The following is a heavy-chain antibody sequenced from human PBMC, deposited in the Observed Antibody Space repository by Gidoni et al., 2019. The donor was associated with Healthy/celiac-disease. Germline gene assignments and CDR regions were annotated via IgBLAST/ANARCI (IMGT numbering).Heavy chain of an antibody. D-gene: IGHD7-27*01. CDR1: GFTFSSYG. J-gene: IGHJ4*02. CDR2: ISYDGSNK. V-gene: IGHV3-30*18. CDR3: AKDVTAEMATGDYFDY. Sequence: QVQLVESGGGVVQPGRSLRLSCAASGFTFSSYGMHWVRQAPGKGLEWVAVISYDGSNKYYADSVKGRFTISRDNSKNTLYLQMNSLRAEDTAVYYCAKDVTAEMATGDYFDYWGQGTLVTVSS.